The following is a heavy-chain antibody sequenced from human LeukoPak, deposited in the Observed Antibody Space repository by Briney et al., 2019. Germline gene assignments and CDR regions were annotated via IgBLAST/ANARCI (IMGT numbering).Heavy chain of an antibody. J-gene: IGHJ4*02. D-gene: IGHD4/OR15-4a*01. V-gene: IGHV3-53*01. Sequence: ETLSLTCAVYGGSFSGYYWSWVRQAPGKGLEWVSFIYSDNTHYSDSVKGRFTISRDNSKNTLYLQMNSLRAEDTAVYYCARRAGAYSHPYDYWGQGTLVTVSS. CDR2: IYSDNT. CDR3: ARRAGAYSHPYDY. CDR1: GGSFSGYY.